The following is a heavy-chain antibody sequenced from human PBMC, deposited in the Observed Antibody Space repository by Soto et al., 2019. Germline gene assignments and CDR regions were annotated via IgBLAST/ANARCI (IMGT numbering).Heavy chain of an antibody. CDR1: GFTLRSYA. J-gene: IGHJ6*02. V-gene: IGHV3-30-3*01. CDR2: ISYDGSNK. CDR3: ARDSYYDILTGNRRTGMDV. Sequence: PGGSLRIACAASGFTLRSYAMHWVRQAPGKGLEWVAVISYDGSNKYYADSVKGRFTISRDNSKNTLYLQMNSLRAEDTAVYYCARDSYYDILTGNRRTGMDVWGQGTTVTVSS. D-gene: IGHD3-9*01.